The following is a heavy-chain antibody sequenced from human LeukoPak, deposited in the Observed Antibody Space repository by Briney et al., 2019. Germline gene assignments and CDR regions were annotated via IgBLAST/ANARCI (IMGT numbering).Heavy chain of an antibody. D-gene: IGHD3-10*01. CDR2: IRYDGSNK. V-gene: IGHV3-30*02. CDR1: GFTFSSYG. CDR3: AKDQRFGELLTLDY. Sequence: GGSLRLSCAASGFTFSSYGMHWVRQAPGKGLEWVAFIRYDGSNKYYADSVKGRFTISRDNSKNTLYLQMNSLRAEDTALYYCAKDQRFGELLTLDYWGQGTLVTVSS. J-gene: IGHJ4*02.